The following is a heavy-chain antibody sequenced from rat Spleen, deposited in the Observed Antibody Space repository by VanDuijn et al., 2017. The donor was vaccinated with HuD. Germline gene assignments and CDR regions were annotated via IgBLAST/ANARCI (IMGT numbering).Heavy chain of an antibody. CDR1: GFTFSNFD. Sequence: EVQLVESGGGLVRPGGSLKLSCSVSGFTFSNFDMAWVRQAPKKGLEWVATIIYDGSSTYYRDSVKGRFTISRDIAKSTLYLQMDSLRSEDTATYYCARHEYTTDYLDYWGQGVMVTVSS. J-gene: IGHJ2*01. V-gene: IGHV5-17*01. CDR3: ARHEYTTDYLDY. CDR2: IIYDGSST. D-gene: IGHD1-6*01.